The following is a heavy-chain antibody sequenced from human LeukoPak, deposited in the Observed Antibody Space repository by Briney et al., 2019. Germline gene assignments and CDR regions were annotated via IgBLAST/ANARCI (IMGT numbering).Heavy chain of an antibody. CDR3: AKGTYYYDSSGYWRFDY. CDR1: GFTFDDYA. V-gene: IGHV3-9*03. J-gene: IGHJ4*02. Sequence: PGRSLRLSCAASGFTFDDYAMNWVRQAPGKGLEWVSGISWNSGSIGYADSVKGRFTISRDNAKNSLYLQMNSLRAEDMALYYCAKGTYYYDSSGYWRFDYWGQGTLVTVSS. D-gene: IGHD3-22*01. CDR2: ISWNSGSI.